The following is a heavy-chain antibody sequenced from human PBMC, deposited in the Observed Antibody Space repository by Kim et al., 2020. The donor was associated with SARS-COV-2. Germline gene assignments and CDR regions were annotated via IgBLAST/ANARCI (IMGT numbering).Heavy chain of an antibody. V-gene: IGHV3-30*04. CDR3: ARALGGGYYYGMDV. Sequence: GGSLRLSCAASGFTFSTYAMHWVRQAPGKGLEWVAVISYDGNNKYYADSVKGRFTISRDNSKNTLDLQMNSLRAEDTAVSYCARALGGGYYYGMDVWGQGTAVTVSS. D-gene: IGHD3-16*01. CDR2: ISYDGNNK. J-gene: IGHJ6*02. CDR1: GFTFSTYA.